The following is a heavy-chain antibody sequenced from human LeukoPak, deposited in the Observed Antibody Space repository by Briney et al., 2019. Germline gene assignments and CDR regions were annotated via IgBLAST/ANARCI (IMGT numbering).Heavy chain of an antibody. CDR3: AREFYYDNSNYGIDY. CDR1: GFTFSSYA. J-gene: IGHJ4*02. D-gene: IGHD3-22*01. CDR2: ISYDGSNK. Sequence: PGGSLRLSCAASGFTFSSYAMHWVRQAPGKGLEWVAVISYDGSNKYYADSVKGRFTISRDNAKSSLYLQMNSLRDEDTAVYYCAREFYYDNSNYGIDYWGQGTLVTVSS. V-gene: IGHV3-30-3*01.